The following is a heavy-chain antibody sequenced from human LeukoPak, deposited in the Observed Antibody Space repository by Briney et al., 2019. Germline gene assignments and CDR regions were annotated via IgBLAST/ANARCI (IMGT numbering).Heavy chain of an antibody. CDR3: AKDLKGYYGSGSYPH. Sequence: GGSLRLSCAASGFTFSNYGMNWVRQAPGKGLEWVSAISGSGGSTFYTDSVKGRFTISRDNSKNTLYLQMNSLRAEDTAVYYCAKDLKGYYGSGSYPHWGQGTLVTVSS. J-gene: IGHJ4*02. CDR2: ISGSGGST. V-gene: IGHV3-23*01. CDR1: GFTFSNYG. D-gene: IGHD3-10*01.